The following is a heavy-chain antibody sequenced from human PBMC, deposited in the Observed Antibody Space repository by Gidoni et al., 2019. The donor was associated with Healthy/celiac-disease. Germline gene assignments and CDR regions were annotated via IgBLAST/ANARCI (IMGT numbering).Heavy chain of an antibody. Sequence: QVQLQESGPGLVKPSQTLSLTCTVSGGSISSGGYYWSWIRQHPGKGLEWIGYIYYSGSTYYNPSLKSRVTISVDTSKNQFSLKLSSVTAADTAVYYCAREEREDGDWEPNWFDPWGQGTLVTVSS. CDR2: IYYSGST. CDR1: GGSISSGGYY. D-gene: IGHD4-17*01. CDR3: AREEREDGDWEPNWFDP. V-gene: IGHV4-31*03. J-gene: IGHJ5*02.